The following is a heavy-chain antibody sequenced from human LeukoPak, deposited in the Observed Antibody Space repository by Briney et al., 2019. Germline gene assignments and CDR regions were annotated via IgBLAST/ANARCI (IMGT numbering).Heavy chain of an antibody. CDR2: ISGSGGST. Sequence: GGSLRLSCAAAGFTFSSYAMNWVRQAPGKGLEWVSVISGSGGSTYYADSVKGRFTISRDNSKNTLYLQMNSLRAEDTAVYYCAKTGYCSSASCGGFDYWGQGTLVTVSS. CDR1: GFTFSSYA. CDR3: AKTGYCSSASCGGFDY. J-gene: IGHJ4*02. D-gene: IGHD2-2*01. V-gene: IGHV3-23*01.